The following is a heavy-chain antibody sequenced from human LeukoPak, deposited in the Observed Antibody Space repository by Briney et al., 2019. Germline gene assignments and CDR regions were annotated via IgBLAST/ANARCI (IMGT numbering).Heavy chain of an antibody. V-gene: IGHV3-23*01. D-gene: IGHD1-26*01. Sequence: GGSLRLSCAASGFTFSSNAMGWVRQAPGKGLEWVSAISGSGYSTYYGDSVKGRFTISRDNSKNTLYLQMNSLRAGDTAVYYCAKEGRIVGSTTYYFDYWGQGTLVTVSS. J-gene: IGHJ4*02. CDR1: GFTFSSNA. CDR2: ISGSGYST. CDR3: AKEGRIVGSTTYYFDY.